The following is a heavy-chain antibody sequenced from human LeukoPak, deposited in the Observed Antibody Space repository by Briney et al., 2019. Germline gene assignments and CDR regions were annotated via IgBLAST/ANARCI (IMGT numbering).Heavy chain of an antibody. CDR2: IYTSGST. CDR3: ARGRNYYDSSGYYVGPRLDY. V-gene: IGHV4-4*07. J-gene: IGHJ4*02. Sequence: SETLSLTCTVSGGSISSYYWSWIRQPAGKGLEWIGRIYTSGSTSYNPSLKSRVTMSVDTSKNQFSLQLSSVTAADTAVHYCARGRNYYDSSGYYVGPRLDYWGQGTLVTVSS. CDR1: GGSISSYY. D-gene: IGHD3-22*01.